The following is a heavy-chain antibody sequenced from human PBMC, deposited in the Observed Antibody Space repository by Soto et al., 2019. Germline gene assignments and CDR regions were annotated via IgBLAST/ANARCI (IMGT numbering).Heavy chain of an antibody. J-gene: IGHJ6*02. D-gene: IGHD3-10*01. CDR2: IIPIFGTT. V-gene: IGHV1-69*05. CDR1: GGTFSSYA. CDR3: ARVESPFNYYGSGSYYKTYYYYGMDV. Sequence: ASVKVSCKASGGTFSSYAISWVRQAPGQGLEWMGGIIPIFGTTNYAQKLQGRVTMTTDTSTSTAYMELRSLRSDDTAVYYCARVESPFNYYGSGSYYKTYYYYGMDVWGQGTTVTVSS.